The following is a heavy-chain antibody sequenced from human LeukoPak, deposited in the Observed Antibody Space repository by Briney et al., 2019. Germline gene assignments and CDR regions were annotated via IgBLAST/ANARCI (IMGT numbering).Heavy chain of an antibody. V-gene: IGHV1-69*13. D-gene: IGHD1-26*01. CDR1: GGTFSSYA. CDR3: ARGRHSGSYWVYDY. CDR2: IIPIFGTA. Sequence: ASVKVSCKASGGTFSSYAISWVRQAPGQGLEWMGGIIPIFGTANYAQKFQGRVTITADESTSTAYMELSSLRSEDTAVYYCARGRHSGSYWVYDYWGQGTLVTVSS. J-gene: IGHJ4*02.